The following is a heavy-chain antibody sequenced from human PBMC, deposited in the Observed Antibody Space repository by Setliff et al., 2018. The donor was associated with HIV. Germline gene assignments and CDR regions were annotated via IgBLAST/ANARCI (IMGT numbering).Heavy chain of an antibody. CDR1: GGSFSNYY. CDR2: INHSGST. V-gene: IGHV4-34*01. Sequence: SETLSLTCAVYGGSFSNYYWSWIRQPPGKGLEWIGEINHSGSTNYNPSLKSRVTISVDTSKKQFSLKLSSVTAADTAVYYCARWRDNWNSGFDYWGQGTLVTVSS. CDR3: ARWRDNWNSGFDY. J-gene: IGHJ4*02. D-gene: IGHD1-7*01.